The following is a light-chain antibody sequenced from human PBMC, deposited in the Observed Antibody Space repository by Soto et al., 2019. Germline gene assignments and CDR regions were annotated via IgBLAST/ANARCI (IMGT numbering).Light chain of an antibody. V-gene: IGKV3-15*01. CDR3: QQYNNWPPLT. Sequence: EIVMTQSPATLSVSPGERANLSCRASQSVSSNLAWYQQKPGQAPRLLIYDASTRATGIPARFSGSGSGTEFTLTISSLQSEDFAVYYCQQYNNWPPLTFGGGTKVEIK. CDR2: DAS. J-gene: IGKJ4*01. CDR1: QSVSSN.